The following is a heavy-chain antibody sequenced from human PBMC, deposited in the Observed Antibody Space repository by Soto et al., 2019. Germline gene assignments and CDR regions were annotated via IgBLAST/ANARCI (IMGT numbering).Heavy chain of an antibody. CDR2: IKTKTGGGTI. J-gene: IGHJ4*02. CDR1: GFTFTNAW. Sequence: AGGSLRLSCAASGFTFTNAWMSWVRQAPGKGLEWVGRIKTKTGGGTIDYAAPVKGRFTISRDDAKNTLYLQMNSLKTEDTAVYYCTTSRHYSDKFDFHYWGQGTLVTVSS. CDR3: TTSRHYSDKFDFHY. V-gene: IGHV3-15*01. D-gene: IGHD3-22*01.